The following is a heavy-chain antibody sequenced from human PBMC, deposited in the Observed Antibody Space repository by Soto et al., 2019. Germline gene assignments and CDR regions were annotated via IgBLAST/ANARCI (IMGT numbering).Heavy chain of an antibody. CDR1: GYTFTRSG. J-gene: IGHJ6*02. D-gene: IGHD5-12*01. Sequence: ASVTVSCKASGYTFTRSGVIWVRQATGQGLEWMGWISTYNGDTNYAQTFQGRVTMTTDTSTSAVHMEVRSLRSDDTAVYYCAREGVAPYYYYGMDVWGQGTPVTVSS. CDR3: AREGVAPYYYYGMDV. CDR2: ISTYNGDT. V-gene: IGHV1-18*01.